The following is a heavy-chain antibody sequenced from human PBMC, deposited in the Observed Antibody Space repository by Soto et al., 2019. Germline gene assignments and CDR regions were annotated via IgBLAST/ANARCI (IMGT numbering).Heavy chain of an antibody. Sequence: QVQLQESGPGLVKPSGTLSLTCAVSGVSISSHDWWTWVRQPPGKGLEWIGESHQSGNTHYNSSLESRVTISLAKSKNQLSLQLTSVTVADTAVYYCATRDTGRVYWGQGTLVTVSS. CDR3: ATRDTGRVY. CDR1: GVSISSHDW. D-gene: IGHD5-18*01. V-gene: IGHV4-4*02. CDR2: SHQSGNT. J-gene: IGHJ4*02.